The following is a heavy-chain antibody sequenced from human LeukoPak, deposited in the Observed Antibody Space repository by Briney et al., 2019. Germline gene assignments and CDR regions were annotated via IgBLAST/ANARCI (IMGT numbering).Heavy chain of an antibody. J-gene: IGHJ6*03. D-gene: IGHD4-11*01. V-gene: IGHV3-11*01. CDR1: GFTFSDYY. CDR2: ISSSGSTI. CDR3: ARDRGDYTNSYYYYYTDG. Sequence: GGSLRLSCAASGFTFSDYYMSWIRQAPGKGLEWVSYISSSGSTIYYADSVKGRFTISRDNAKNSLYLQMNSLRAEDTAVYYCARDRGDYTNSYYYYYTDGCGKATTVTVSS.